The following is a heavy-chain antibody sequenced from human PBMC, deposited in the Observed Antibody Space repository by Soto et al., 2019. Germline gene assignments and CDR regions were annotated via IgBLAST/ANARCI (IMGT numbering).Heavy chain of an antibody. CDR3: ARRFGLDV. D-gene: IGHD3-10*01. CDR1: GYDFRNFW. J-gene: IGHJ6*02. CDR2: IYPGDSET. V-gene: IGHV5-51*01. Sequence: EVQLVQSGAEVKKPGESLKISCRGSGYDFRNFWIAWVRQRAGRGLELMGIIYPGDSETKYSPSFQGQVTISADKSINTVFLEWNSLKASDTAMYYCARRFGLDVWGQGTAVSVSS.